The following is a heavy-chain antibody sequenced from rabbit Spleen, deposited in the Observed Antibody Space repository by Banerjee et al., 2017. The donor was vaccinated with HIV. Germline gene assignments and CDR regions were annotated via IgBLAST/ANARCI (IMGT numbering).Heavy chain of an antibody. CDR3: ARNMWNNANNL. CDR1: GFSFSSNEY. V-gene: IGHV1S40*01. D-gene: IGHD6-1*01. Sequence: QSLEESGGDLVKPGASLTLTCTASGFSFSSNEYMCWVRQAPGKGLEWIGCIYSGSSDTTYNASWAKGRFTISKTSSTTVTLQMTSLAAADTATYFCARNMWNNANNLWGQGTLVTVS. CDR2: IYSGSSDTT. J-gene: IGHJ3*01.